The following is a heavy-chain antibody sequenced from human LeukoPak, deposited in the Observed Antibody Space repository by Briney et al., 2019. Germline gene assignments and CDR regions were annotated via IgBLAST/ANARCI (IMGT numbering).Heavy chain of an antibody. Sequence: PGGSLRLSCAASGFTLSGYWMHWVRQGPGKELMWVSRINSDGSTTDYADSVKGRFTISRDNAKNTLYLQMNSLRAEDTAVYYCARDWWFDPWGQGTLVTVSS. CDR2: INSDGSTT. V-gene: IGHV3-74*01. CDR1: GFTLSGYW. CDR3: ARDWWFDP. J-gene: IGHJ5*02.